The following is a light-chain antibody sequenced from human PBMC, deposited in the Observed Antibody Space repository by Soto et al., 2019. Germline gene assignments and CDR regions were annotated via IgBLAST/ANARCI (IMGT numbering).Light chain of an antibody. V-gene: IGKV4-1*01. CDR3: QQYYSSPVT. CDR1: QSLVHSSNNKNY. CDR2: WAS. Sequence: DIVMTQSPDSLAVSPGERATINCKSSQSLVHSSNNKNYLIWYQQKPGQPPKLLIYWASTRESGVPERFSGSGSGTDFTLTISRLQTEDAAVYFCQQYYSSPVTFGGGTKVEIK. J-gene: IGKJ4*01.